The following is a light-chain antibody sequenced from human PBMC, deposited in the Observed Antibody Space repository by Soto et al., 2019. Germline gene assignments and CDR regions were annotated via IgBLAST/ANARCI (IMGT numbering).Light chain of an antibody. J-gene: IGKJ1*01. V-gene: IGKV3-20*01. CDR1: QSLADNY. Sequence: EVVLTQSPGTLSLSPGDRAALSCRARQSLADNYLAWYQQKPGQAPRLLMYGASTRLTGIPDRFSGSGSGTDFTLIISRLEPEDFAVYYCQQYGSSPRTFGQGTKVEIK. CDR3: QQYGSSPRT. CDR2: GAS.